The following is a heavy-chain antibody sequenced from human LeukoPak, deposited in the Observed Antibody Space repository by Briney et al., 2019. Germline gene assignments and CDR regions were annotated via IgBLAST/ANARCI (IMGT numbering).Heavy chain of an antibody. CDR2: INPTGDTI. CDR1: GYTFISYY. CDR3: ARGNLNSNSFDY. V-gene: IGHV1-46*01. D-gene: IGHD4-11*01. Sequence: GASVKLSCKAAGYTFISYYMHWVRQAPGQGLEWMGIINPTGDTIIYAHKFQGRVTLTRNTVTSTVYMELSSLRSEDTAVCYCARGNLNSNSFDYWGQGTLVTVST. J-gene: IGHJ4*02.